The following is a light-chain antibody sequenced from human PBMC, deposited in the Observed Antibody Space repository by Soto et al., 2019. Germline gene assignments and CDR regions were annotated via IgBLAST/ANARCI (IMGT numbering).Light chain of an antibody. CDR1: SSDLAIYNY. J-gene: IGLJ2*01. V-gene: IGLV2-14*01. CDR2: QVT. Sequence: QSALTQPASVSGSPGQSITISCTGTSSDLAIYNYVSWYQQQPGKAPKLMIYQVTNRPSGVSHRFSGSKSGNTASLTISGLQTEDEADYYCSSFSSITREVFGGGTKLTVL. CDR3: SSFSSITREV.